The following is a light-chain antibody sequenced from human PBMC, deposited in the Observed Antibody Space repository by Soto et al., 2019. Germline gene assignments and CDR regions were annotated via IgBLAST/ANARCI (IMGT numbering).Light chain of an antibody. CDR1: QSVSSY. CDR2: DAS. J-gene: IGKJ4*01. V-gene: IGKV3-11*01. CDR3: QQRSNWGLT. Sequence: EIVLTQSPATLSLSPGERATLSCRASQSVSSYLAWYQQKPGQAPRLLIYDASNRATGIPARFSGSGSGTDFTLTISSLEPEDFAVYYSQQRSNWGLTFGGGTKVEIK.